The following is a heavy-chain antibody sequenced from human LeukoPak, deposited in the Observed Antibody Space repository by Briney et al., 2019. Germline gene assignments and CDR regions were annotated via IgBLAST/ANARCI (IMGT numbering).Heavy chain of an antibody. V-gene: IGHV3-74*01. J-gene: IGHJ4*02. CDR1: GFTFSTYW. CDR3: ATAGQYRFDN. Sequence: PGGSLRLSCAASGFTFSTYWMHWVRQAPGKGLLWVSRINSDGSTINYADSVKGRLTISRDNAKNTLYLQLNSLGVEDTAVYYCATAGQYRFDNWGQGTLVTVSS. D-gene: IGHD2-2*01. CDR2: INSDGSTI.